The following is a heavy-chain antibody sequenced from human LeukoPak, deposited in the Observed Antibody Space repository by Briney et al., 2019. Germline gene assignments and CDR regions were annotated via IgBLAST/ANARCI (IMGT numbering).Heavy chain of an antibody. V-gene: IGHV4-59*01. CDR1: GGSISSYY. CDR2: IYYSGNT. D-gene: IGHD5-12*01. CDR3: ARGSSGYDLPDY. J-gene: IGHJ4*02. Sequence: SETLSLTCTVSGGSISSYYWGWIRQPPGKGLEWIGYIYYSGNTNYNASLKSRVTISVDTSKNQFSLKLSSVTAADTAVYFCARGSSGYDLPDYWGQGTLVTVSS.